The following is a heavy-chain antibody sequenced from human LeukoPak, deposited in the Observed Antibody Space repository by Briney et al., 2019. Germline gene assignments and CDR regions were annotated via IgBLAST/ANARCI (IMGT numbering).Heavy chain of an antibody. D-gene: IGHD6-13*01. J-gene: IGHJ4*02. CDR2: INTNTGNP. V-gene: IGHV7-4-1*02. CDR3: ARDLGPNSSSWYGEDDY. CDR1: GYTFTSYA. Sequence: GASVKVSCKASGYTFTSYAMNWVRQAPGQGLEWMGWINTNTGNPTYAQGFTGRFVFSLDTSVSTAYLQISSLKAEDTAVYYCARDLGPNSSSWYGEDDYWGQGTLVTVSS.